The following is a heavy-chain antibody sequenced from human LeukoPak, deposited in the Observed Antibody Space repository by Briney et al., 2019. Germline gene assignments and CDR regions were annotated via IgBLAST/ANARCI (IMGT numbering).Heavy chain of an antibody. J-gene: IGHJ4*02. CDR1: GSSISSSTYY. D-gene: IGHD2-15*01. CDR3: ARHVDSDYFDY. CDR2: IYYTGST. V-gene: IGHV4-39*01. Sequence: SETLSLTCTVSGSSISSSTYYWGWIRQPPGRGLECIGSIYYTGSTYYNPSLKSRVTISVDTSKNHFSLKLSSVTAADTAVYYCARHVDSDYFDYWGQGTLVTVSS.